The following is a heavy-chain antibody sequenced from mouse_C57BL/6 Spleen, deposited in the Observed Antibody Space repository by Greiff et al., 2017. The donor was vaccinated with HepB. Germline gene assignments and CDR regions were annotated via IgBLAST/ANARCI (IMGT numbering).Heavy chain of an antibody. CDR2: IDPSDSYT. D-gene: IGHD1-1*01. V-gene: IGHV1-59*01. CDR1: GYTFTSYW. J-gene: IGHJ4*01. CDR3: ARNQGSSSYAMDY. Sequence: VQLQQSGAELVRPGTSVKLSCKASGYTFTSYWMHWVKQRPGQGLEWIGVIDPSDSYTNYNQKFKGKATLTVDTSSSTAYMQLSSLTSEDSAVYYCARNQGSSSYAMDYWGQGTSVTVSS.